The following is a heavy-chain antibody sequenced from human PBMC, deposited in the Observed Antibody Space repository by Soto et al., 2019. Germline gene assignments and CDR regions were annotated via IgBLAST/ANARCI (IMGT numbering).Heavy chain of an antibody. CDR2: ISSGNSYI. V-gene: IGHV3-21*01. D-gene: IGHD3-9*01. CDR3: ATQMDYNILTGYRPFDY. CDR1: GFTFSSYS. Sequence: GGSLRLSCAVSGFTFSSYSMNWVRQAPGKGLEWVSSISSGNSYIYYADSVRGRSTVSRDNAKSSLYLQMNSLRAEDTAVYYCATQMDYNILTGYRPFDYWGQGTLVTVSS. J-gene: IGHJ4*02.